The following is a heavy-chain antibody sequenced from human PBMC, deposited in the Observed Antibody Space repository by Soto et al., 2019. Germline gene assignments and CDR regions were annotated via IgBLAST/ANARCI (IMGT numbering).Heavy chain of an antibody. D-gene: IGHD3-3*01. CDR2: IYHSGST. V-gene: IGHV4-28*01. CDR1: GGSIINNYW. J-gene: IGHJ5*02. Sequence: SETLSLTCDVSGGSIINNYWWAWIRQSPGKGLVWIGYIYHSGSTYYNPSLKSRVTISVDRSKNQFSLRLSSVTAADTAIYYCATRITVFGLLIPPFDPWGQGTQVTVSS. CDR3: ATRITVFGLLIPPFDP.